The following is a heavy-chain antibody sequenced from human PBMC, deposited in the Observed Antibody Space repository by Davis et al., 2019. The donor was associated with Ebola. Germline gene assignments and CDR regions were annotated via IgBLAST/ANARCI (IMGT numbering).Heavy chain of an antibody. D-gene: IGHD2-21*01. CDR3: ASSTLVVIASRTIDAFDI. J-gene: IGHJ3*02. Sequence: ASVKASCKASGGTFSSYAISWVRQAPGQRLEWMGWINAGNGNTKYSQKFQGRVTITRDRSMSTAYMELSSLRSEDTAMYYCASSTLVVIASRTIDAFDIWGQGTMVTVSS. CDR1: GGTFSSYA. CDR2: INAGNGNT. V-gene: IGHV1-3*01.